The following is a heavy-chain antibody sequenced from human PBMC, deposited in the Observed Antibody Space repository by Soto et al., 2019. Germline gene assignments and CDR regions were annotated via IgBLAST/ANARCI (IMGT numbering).Heavy chain of an antibody. D-gene: IGHD2-15*01. CDR1: GFTVSSNY. CDR2: ISNRGDT. V-gene: IGHV3-66*01. Sequence: GGSLRLSCAASGFTVSSNYMSWVRQAPGKGLEWVSVISNRGDTYYADSVRGRFSLSRDISDNTLHLQMNNLRVEDTAVYYCAREPRYCRGGSCSITGDAYDIWGQGTMVTVSS. J-gene: IGHJ3*02. CDR3: AREPRYCRGGSCSITGDAYDI.